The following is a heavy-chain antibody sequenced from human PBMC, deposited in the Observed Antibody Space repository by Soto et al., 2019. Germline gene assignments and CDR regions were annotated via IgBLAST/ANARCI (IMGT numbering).Heavy chain of an antibody. CDR1: GGSISSGAHY. CDR2: IYYSGST. J-gene: IGHJ4*02. CDR3: ARDNYGDTYYFDY. D-gene: IGHD4-17*01. V-gene: IGHV4-30-4*01. Sequence: QVQLQESGPGLVKPSQTLSLTCTVSGGSISSGAHYWSWVRQPPGKGLEWIRYIYYSGSTYYNPSLKSRVTISVDTSKNQFSLKLSSVTATDTAVYYCARDNYGDTYYFDYWGQGTLVTVSS.